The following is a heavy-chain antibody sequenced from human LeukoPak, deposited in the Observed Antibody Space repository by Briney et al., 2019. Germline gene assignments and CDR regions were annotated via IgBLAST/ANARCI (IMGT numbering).Heavy chain of an antibody. CDR2: IASETYGGTA. Sequence: GGSLRLSCTASGFTFGDYAMTWVRQAPGKGLEWVGFIASETYGGTAEYAASVKGRFTISRDDSKSIAYLQMNSLKTEDTAVYFCSREETIVRGVASPIDYWGHGTLVTVSS. D-gene: IGHD3-10*01. V-gene: IGHV3-49*04. J-gene: IGHJ4*01. CDR3: SREETIVRGVASPIDY. CDR1: GFTFGDYA.